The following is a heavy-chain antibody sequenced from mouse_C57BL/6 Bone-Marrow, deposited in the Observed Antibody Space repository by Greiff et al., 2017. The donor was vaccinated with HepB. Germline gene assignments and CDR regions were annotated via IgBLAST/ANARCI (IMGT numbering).Heavy chain of an antibody. CDR1: GYTFTSYW. D-gene: IGHD1-1*01. J-gene: IGHJ4*01. CDR2: IHPNSGST. Sequence: VQLQQPGAELVKPGASVKLSCKASGYTFTSYWMHWVKQRPGQGLEWIGMIHPNSGSTNYNEKFKSKATLTVDKSSSTAYMQLSSLTSEDSAVYYCASPPPRSYAMDYWGQGTSVTVSS. CDR3: ASPPPRSYAMDY. V-gene: IGHV1-64*01.